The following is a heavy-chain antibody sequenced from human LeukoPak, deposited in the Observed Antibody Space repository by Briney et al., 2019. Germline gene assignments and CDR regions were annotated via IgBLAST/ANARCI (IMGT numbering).Heavy chain of an antibody. CDR1: GGTFSSYA. CDR2: IIPIFGTA. V-gene: IGHV1-69*05. Sequence: GASVKVSCKASGGTFSSYAISWVRQAPGQGLGWMGRIIPIFGTANYAQKFQGRVTITTDESTSTAYMELSSLRSEDTAVYYCAREKTDYGDYSIDYWGQGTLVTVSS. J-gene: IGHJ4*02. CDR3: AREKTDYGDYSIDY. D-gene: IGHD4-17*01.